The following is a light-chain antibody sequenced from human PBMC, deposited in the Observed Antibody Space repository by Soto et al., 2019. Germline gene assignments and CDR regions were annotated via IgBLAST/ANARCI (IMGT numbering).Light chain of an antibody. CDR1: SSNIGNNY. CDR2: DND. Sequence: QSVLTQPPSVSAAPGQKVTISCSGSSSNIGNNYVSWYQQLPGTAPKLLIYDNDKRPSGIPDRFSGSKSGTSATLGITGLLTGDVAGYYFRAWDGSLNTHVFGGGTKLTVL. J-gene: IGLJ2*01. V-gene: IGLV1-51*01. CDR3: RAWDGSLNTHV.